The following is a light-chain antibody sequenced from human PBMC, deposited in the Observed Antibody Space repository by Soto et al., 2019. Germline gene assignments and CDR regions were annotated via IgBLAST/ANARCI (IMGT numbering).Light chain of an antibody. J-gene: IGLJ1*01. Sequence: QSVLTQPASVSGSPGQSITISCTGSSSDFGSYNLVSWYQQHPGKVPKLIIYEVSKRPSGVPDRFSGSKSGNTASLTVSGLQAEDEADYYCSSYAGSNNNVFGTGTKLTVL. CDR1: SSDFGSYNL. CDR2: EVS. CDR3: SSYAGSNNNV. V-gene: IGLV2-8*01.